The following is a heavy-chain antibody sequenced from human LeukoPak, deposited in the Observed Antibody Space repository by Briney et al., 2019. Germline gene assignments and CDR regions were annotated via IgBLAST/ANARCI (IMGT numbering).Heavy chain of an antibody. CDR3: ARELLPTGAHTDAFDI. CDR2: INGDGTSI. Sequence: GGSLRLSCAASRSTFSNYWVHWVRQAPGKGLVWVSRINGDGTSISYADSVKGRFTISRDNAKNTVDLQMNSLTAEDTAVYLCARELLPTGAHTDAFDIWGQGTMVTVSS. J-gene: IGHJ3*02. D-gene: IGHD7-27*01. CDR1: RSTFSNYW. V-gene: IGHV3-74*01.